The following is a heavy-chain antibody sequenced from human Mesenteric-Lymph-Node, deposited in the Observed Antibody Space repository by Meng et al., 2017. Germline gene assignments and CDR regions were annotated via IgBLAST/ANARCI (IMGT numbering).Heavy chain of an antibody. V-gene: IGHV4-30-4*01. D-gene: IGHD4-11*01. J-gene: IGHJ4*02. CDR1: CGSISSGDYY. CDR3: ARDRTTGRYFDY. CDR2: IYYSGST. Sequence: QGQLQESGPGLVKPSPPLSRTCNVACGSISSGDYYWSWIRQPPGKGLEWIGYIYYSGSTYYNPSLKSRVTISVDTSKNQFSLKLSSVTAADTAVYYCARDRTTGRYFDYWGQGTLVTVSS.